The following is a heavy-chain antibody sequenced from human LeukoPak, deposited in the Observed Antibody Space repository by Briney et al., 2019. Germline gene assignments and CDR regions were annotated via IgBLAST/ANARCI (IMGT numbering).Heavy chain of an antibody. CDR1: GYTFTSYG. CDR3: ARDSSSSGWYTNFDY. V-gene: IGHV1-18*01. D-gene: IGHD6-19*01. CDR2: ISAYNGNT. J-gene: IGHJ4*02. Sequence: GASVEVSCKASGYTFTSYGISWVRQAPGQGLEWMGWISAYNGNTNYAQKLQGRVTMTTDTSTSTAYMELRSLRSDDTAVYYCARDSSSSGWYTNFDYWGQGTLVTVSS.